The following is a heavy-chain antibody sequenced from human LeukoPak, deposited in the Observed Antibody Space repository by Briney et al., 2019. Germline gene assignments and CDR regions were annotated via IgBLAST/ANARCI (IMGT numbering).Heavy chain of an antibody. Sequence: ASVKVSCKASGYSFTGYFMHWVRQAPGHGLEWMGWINPDSGVTNYAQKFRGWVTLTRDTSIATAYMELSSLSPDDTAIYYCARDKDRYGSGPFDYWGQGTLVTVSS. CDR2: INPDSGVT. D-gene: IGHD3-10*01. J-gene: IGHJ4*02. V-gene: IGHV1-2*04. CDR3: ARDKDRYGSGPFDY. CDR1: GYSFTGYF.